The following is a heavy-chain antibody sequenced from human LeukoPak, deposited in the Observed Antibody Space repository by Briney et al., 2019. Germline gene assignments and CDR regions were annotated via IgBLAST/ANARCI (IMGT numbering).Heavy chain of an antibody. D-gene: IGHD5-18*01. J-gene: IGHJ4*02. V-gene: IGHV4-59*01. Sequence: SETLSLTCTVSGGSISNYYWSWIRQPPGKGLEWIGYIYYSGSTNYNPSLKSRVTISVDTSKNQFSLRLSSVTAADTAVYYCARDRGYSFGHYCDYWGQGTLVTVSS. CDR1: GGSISNYY. CDR3: ARDRGYSFGHYCDY. CDR2: IYYSGST.